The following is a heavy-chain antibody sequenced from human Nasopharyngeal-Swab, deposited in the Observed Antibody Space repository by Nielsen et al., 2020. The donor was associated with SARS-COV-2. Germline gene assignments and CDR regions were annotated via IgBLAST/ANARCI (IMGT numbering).Heavy chain of an antibody. J-gene: IGHJ4*02. CDR3: ARGQLGGGPCFDY. CDR1: GFTFSSYG. CDR2: IWYDGSNK. Sequence: GESLKISCAASGFTFSSYGMHWVRQAPGKGLEWVAVIWYDGSNKYYADSVKGRSTISRDNSKNTLYLQMNSLRAEDTAVYYCARGQLGGGPCFDYWGQGTLVAVSS. V-gene: IGHV3-33*01. D-gene: IGHD6-13*01.